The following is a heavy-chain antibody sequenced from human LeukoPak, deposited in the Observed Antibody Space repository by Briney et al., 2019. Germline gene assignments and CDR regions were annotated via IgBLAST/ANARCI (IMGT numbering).Heavy chain of an antibody. CDR1: GFIFSSFW. Sequence: GGSLRLSCAASGFIFSSFWTHWGSHAPGKGLVWVSHINSDGSSTSYADSVKGRFTISRDNTKNTLYLQRNSLRAEDTPVYYCAKERYYGDYGNWFDPWGQGTLVTVSS. V-gene: IGHV3-74*01. CDR2: INSDGSST. CDR3: AKERYYGDYGNWFDP. J-gene: IGHJ5*02. D-gene: IGHD4-17*01.